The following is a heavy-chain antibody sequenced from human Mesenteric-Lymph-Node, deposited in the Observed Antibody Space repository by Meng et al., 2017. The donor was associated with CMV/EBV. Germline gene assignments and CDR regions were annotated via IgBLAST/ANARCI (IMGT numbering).Heavy chain of an antibody. Sequence: ASVKVSCKASGYTFISYGIIWARQAPGQGLEWMGWISAYNGDTKYAQKFQGRVTMTTDTSTSTAYMELRSLRSDDTAVYYCARGGGISSGSYYIKSWGQGTLVTVSS. CDR2: ISAYNGDT. CDR3: ARGGGISSGSYYIKS. CDR1: GYTFISYG. J-gene: IGHJ5*02. V-gene: IGHV1-18*01. D-gene: IGHD1-26*01.